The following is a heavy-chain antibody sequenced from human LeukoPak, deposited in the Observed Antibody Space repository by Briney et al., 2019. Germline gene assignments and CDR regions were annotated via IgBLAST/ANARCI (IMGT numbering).Heavy chain of an antibody. J-gene: IGHJ3*02. CDR3: ARDSRRKRYSYGSPSPFDAFDI. D-gene: IGHD5-18*01. Sequence: ASVKVSCKASGYTFTSYGISWVRQAPGQGLEWMGWISAYNGNTNYAQKLQGRVTMTTDTSTSTAYMELRSLRSADTAVYYCARDSRRKRYSYGSPSPFDAFDIWGQGTMVTVSS. CDR2: ISAYNGNT. V-gene: IGHV1-18*01. CDR1: GYTFTSYG.